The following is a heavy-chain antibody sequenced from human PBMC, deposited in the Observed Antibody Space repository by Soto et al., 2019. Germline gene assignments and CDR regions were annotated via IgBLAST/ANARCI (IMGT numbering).Heavy chain of an antibody. CDR3: ARDPRGYSYGRRFDY. J-gene: IGHJ4*02. CDR2: ISYDGSNK. V-gene: IGHV3-30-3*01. D-gene: IGHD5-18*01. Sequence: QVQLVESGGGVVQPGRSLRLSCAASGFTFSSYAMHWVRQAPGKGLEWVAVISYDGSNKYYADSVKGRFTISRDNSKNTLYMQMNSLRAEDTAVYYCARDPRGYSYGRRFDYWGQGTLVTVSS. CDR1: GFTFSSYA.